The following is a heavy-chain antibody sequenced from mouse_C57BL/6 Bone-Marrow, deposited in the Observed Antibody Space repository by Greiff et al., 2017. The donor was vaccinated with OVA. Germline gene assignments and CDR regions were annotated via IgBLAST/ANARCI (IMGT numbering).Heavy chain of an antibody. CDR3: AICDYDGFAY. CDR1: GYTFTSYG. Sequence: VKLQQSGAELARPGASVKLSCKASGYTFTSYGISWVKQRTGQGLEWIGEIYPRSGNTYYNEKVKGKATLTADKSSSTAYMELRSLTSEDSAVYFCAICDYDGFAYWGQGTLVTVSA. J-gene: IGHJ3*01. D-gene: IGHD2-4*01. CDR2: IYPRSGNT. V-gene: IGHV1-81*01.